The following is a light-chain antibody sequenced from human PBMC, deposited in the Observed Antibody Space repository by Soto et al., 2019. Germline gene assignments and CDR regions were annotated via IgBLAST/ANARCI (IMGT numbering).Light chain of an antibody. CDR2: KAS. J-gene: IGKJ2*01. Sequence: DLPMTQSPSTLSASVGDRVAITCRASQSISTWLAWYQQKSGKAPKLLIYKASTLESGVPSRFSGSGSGTEFTLTISSLQPDDFATYYCQQYNSFSRTFGQGTKLEIK. V-gene: IGKV1-5*03. CDR3: QQYNSFSRT. CDR1: QSISTW.